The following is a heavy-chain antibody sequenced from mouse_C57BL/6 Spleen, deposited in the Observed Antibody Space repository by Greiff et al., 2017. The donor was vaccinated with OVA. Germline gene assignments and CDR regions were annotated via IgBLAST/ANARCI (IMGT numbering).Heavy chain of an antibody. CDR3: ARSVTVVARVDY. CDR2: IHPNSGST. Sequence: QVQLQQPGAELVKPGASVKLSCKASGYTFTSYWMHWVKQRPGQGLEWIGMIHPNSGSTNYNEKFKSKATLTVDKSSSTAYMQLSSLTSEDSAVYYCARSVTVVARVDYWGQGTTLTVSS. D-gene: IGHD1-1*01. CDR1: GYTFTSYW. J-gene: IGHJ2*01. V-gene: IGHV1-64*01.